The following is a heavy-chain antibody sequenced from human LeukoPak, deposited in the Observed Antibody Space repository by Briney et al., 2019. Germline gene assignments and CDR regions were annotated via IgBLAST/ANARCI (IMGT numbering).Heavy chain of an antibody. V-gene: IGHV4-34*01. CDR1: GGSFSGYY. Sequence: SETLCLTCAIYGGSFSGYYWSWIRQPPGKGLEWTGEINHSGSTNYNSSLKSRVTISVDTSKNQFSLKLSSVTAADTAVYYCARGRGYFLIDAFDIWGLGTMVTVSS. J-gene: IGHJ3*02. CDR2: INHSGST. CDR3: ARGRGYFLIDAFDI. D-gene: IGHD3-22*01.